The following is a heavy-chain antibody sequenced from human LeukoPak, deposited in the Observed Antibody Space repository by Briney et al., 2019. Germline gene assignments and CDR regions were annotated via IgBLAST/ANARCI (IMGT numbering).Heavy chain of an antibody. V-gene: IGHV3-66*01. CDR2: IYSGGST. D-gene: IGHD1-26*01. J-gene: IGHJ3*02. Sequence: GGSLRLSCAASGFTVSSNYMSWVRQAPGKGLEWVSVIYSGGSTYYADSVKGRFTISRDNSKNTLYLQMNSLRAEDTAVYYCARVPHSGSFYDAFDIWGQGTMVTVSS. CDR1: GFTVSSNY. CDR3: ARVPHSGSFYDAFDI.